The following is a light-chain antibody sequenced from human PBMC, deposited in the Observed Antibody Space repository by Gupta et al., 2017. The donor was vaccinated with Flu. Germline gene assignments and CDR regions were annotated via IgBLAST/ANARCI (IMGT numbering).Light chain of an antibody. CDR2: EVS. CDR3: RSYTRASTVFV. CDR1: GSDVGAYDY. Sequence: SALTPPPSVSGAPARSIAMLSSGRGSDVGAYDYVSWYQQHPGKAPELMFFEVSRRPSGISERFSGSKSGNTATLTISGLVDEDEAYYYCRSYTRASTVFVFGGGTKLTVL. J-gene: IGLJ2*01. V-gene: IGLV2-14*01.